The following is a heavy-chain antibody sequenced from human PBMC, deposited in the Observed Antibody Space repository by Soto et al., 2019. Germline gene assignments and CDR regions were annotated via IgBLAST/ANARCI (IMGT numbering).Heavy chain of an antibody. CDR3: ARRPGSGYFFDY. D-gene: IGHD3-22*01. CDR2: IIPIFGTA. Sequence: GASVKVSCKASGGTFSSYAISWVRQAPGQGLEWMGGIIPIFGTANYAQKFQGRVTITADKSTSTAYMELSSLRSEDTAVYYCARRPGSGYFFDYWGQGTLVTVSS. J-gene: IGHJ4*02. CDR1: GGTFSSYA. V-gene: IGHV1-69*06.